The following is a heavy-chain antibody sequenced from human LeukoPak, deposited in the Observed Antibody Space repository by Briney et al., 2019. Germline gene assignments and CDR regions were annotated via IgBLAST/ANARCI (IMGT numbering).Heavy chain of an antibody. CDR2: SYYSGST. V-gene: IGHV4-39*01. Sequence: SETLSLTCTVSGGSISSSSYYWGWIRQPPGKGLEWIGSSYYSGSTYYNPSLKSRVTISVDTSKNQFSLKLSSVTAADTAVYYCARHRPATPFDYWGQGTLVTVPS. CDR1: GGSISSSSYY. J-gene: IGHJ4*02. CDR3: ARHRPATPFDY.